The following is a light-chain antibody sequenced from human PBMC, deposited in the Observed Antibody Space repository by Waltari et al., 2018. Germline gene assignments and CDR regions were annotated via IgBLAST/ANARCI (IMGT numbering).Light chain of an antibody. J-gene: IGLJ2*01. CDR2: DFS. V-gene: IGLV2-14*03. Sequence: QSALTQPASVSGSPGQSITLPCTGTRSDKYVYWYQRYPGKAPRLMLYDFSMRPSGVSNRFSGSKSANTASLTISGLQAEDEADYYCSSYTTSSTVGVFGGGTKLTVL. CDR1: RSDKY. CDR3: SSYTTSSTVGV.